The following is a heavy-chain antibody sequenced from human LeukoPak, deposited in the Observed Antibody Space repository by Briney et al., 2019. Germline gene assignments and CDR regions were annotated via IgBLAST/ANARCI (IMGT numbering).Heavy chain of an antibody. V-gene: IGHV3-21*01. CDR1: GFTFSSYS. D-gene: IGHD2/OR15-2a*01. J-gene: IGHJ4*02. CDR2: ISSSSSYI. CDR3: ARDWMGSTRLAGDY. Sequence: GGSLRLSCAASGFTFSSYSMNWVRQAPGKGLEWVSSISSSSSYIYYADSVKGRFTISRDNAKNSLYLQMNSLRAEDTAVYYCARDWMGSTRLAGDYWGQGTLVTVSS.